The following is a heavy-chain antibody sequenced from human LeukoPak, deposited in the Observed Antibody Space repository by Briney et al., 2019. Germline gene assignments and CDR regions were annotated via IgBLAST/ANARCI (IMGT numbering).Heavy chain of an antibody. V-gene: IGHV4-34*01. D-gene: IGHD3-22*01. CDR1: GGSFSGYY. Sequence: SETLSLTCAVYGGSFSGYYWNWIRQPPGKGLEWIGEINHSGSTNYNPSLKSRVTISVDTSKNQFSLKLSSVTAADTAVYYCARASIYYDSSGYDYWGQGTLVTVSS. CDR3: ARASIYYDSSGYDY. J-gene: IGHJ4*02. CDR2: INHSGST.